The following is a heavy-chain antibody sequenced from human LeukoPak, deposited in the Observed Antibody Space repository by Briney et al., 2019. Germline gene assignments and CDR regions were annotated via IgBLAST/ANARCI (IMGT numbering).Heavy chain of an antibody. J-gene: IGHJ4*02. CDR1: GFTFSSYS. V-gene: IGHV3-21*01. Sequence: GGSLRLSCAASGFTFSSYSMNWVRQAPGKGLEWVSSISSSSSYIYYADSVKGRFTISRDNAKNTLYLEMNSLRAEDTAVYFCTRSDAFDCWGQGTLVTVSS. CDR3: TRSDAFDC. CDR2: ISSSSSYI.